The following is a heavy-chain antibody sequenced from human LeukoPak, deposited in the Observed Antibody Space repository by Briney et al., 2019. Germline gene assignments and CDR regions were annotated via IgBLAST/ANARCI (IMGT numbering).Heavy chain of an antibody. CDR2: ISYDGSNK. D-gene: IGHD2-21*01. CDR1: GFTFSSYG. V-gene: IGHV3-30*18. CDR3: AKDSYSHNGIYDALDI. Sequence: RSLRLSCAASGFTFSSYGMHWVRQAPGKGLEWVAVISYDGSNKYYADSVKGRFTISRDDSKNTLFLQMNSLRVEDTAIYYCAKDSYSHNGIYDALDIWGQGTMVTVSS. J-gene: IGHJ3*02.